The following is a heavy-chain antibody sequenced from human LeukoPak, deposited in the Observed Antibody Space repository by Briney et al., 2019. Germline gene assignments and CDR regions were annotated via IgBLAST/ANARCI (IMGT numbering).Heavy chain of an antibody. J-gene: IGHJ4*02. Sequence: GASVKVSCKVSGYTLTELSMHWVRPAPGKGLDWMGGFDPVDRETIYAQKFQGTVTMTEATTTDTAYMELSSVRSEDTAVYYCATGHRVAVAGTGDYWGQGTLVTVSS. V-gene: IGHV1-24*01. CDR3: ATGHRVAVAGTGDY. CDR2: FDPVDRET. D-gene: IGHD6-19*01. CDR1: GYTLTELS.